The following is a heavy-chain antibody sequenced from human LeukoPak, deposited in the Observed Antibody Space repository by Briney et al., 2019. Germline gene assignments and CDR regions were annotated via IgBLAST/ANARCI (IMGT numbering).Heavy chain of an antibody. CDR1: GGTFSSYA. CDR2: IIPILGIA. D-gene: IGHD1-26*01. J-gene: IGHJ6*02. CDR3: ASVGSKGYYYGMDV. V-gene: IGHV1-69*04. Sequence: ASVKVSCKASGGTFSSYAISWVRQAPGQGLEWMGRIIPILGIANYAQKFQGRVTITADKSTSTAYMELSSLRSEDTAVYYCASVGSKGYYYGMDVWGQGTTVTVSS.